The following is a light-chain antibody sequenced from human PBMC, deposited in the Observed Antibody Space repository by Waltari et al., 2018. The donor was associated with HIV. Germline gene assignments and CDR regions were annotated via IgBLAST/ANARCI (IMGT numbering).Light chain of an antibody. CDR2: GNN. CDR1: TSNLGANFD. Sequence: QSVLTQPPSVSGAPGQTVTVPCTGSTSNLGANFDVNWYQHLPGTAPKLLIYGNNNRPSGVPARFSGSRSGSSASLAITGLQAEDEADYYCQSYDNVLTAVIFGGGTKVTVL. CDR3: QSYDNVLTAVI. V-gene: IGLV1-40*01. J-gene: IGLJ2*01.